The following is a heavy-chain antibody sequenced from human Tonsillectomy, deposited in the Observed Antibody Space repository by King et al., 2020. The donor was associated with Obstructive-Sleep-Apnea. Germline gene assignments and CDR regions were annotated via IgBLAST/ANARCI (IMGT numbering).Heavy chain of an antibody. D-gene: IGHD3-10*01. CDR1: GGTFGSYT. J-gene: IGHJ6*02. Sequence: QLVQSGAEVKKPGSSVKVSCKASGGTFGSYTISWVRQAPGQGPEWMGGIMPMVDITNNAQKFQGRVTITADQSTSTADMELSGLRSEDTAVYYCARDRYFGSGSVYYGLDVWGQGTTVTVSS. CDR2: IMPMVDIT. V-gene: IGHV1-69*10. CDR3: ARDRYFGSGSVYYGLDV.